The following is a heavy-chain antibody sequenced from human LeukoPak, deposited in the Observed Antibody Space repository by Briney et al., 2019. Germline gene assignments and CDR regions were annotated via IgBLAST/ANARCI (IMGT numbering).Heavy chain of an antibody. CDR2: IYYCGST. Sequence: SETLSLTCTVSGGSISSGDYYWSWIRQPPGKGLEWIGYIYYCGSTYYNPSLKSRVTISVDTSKNQFSLKLSSVTAADTAVYYCARAIVGATNFDYWGQGTLVTVSS. J-gene: IGHJ4*02. CDR1: GGSISSGDYY. V-gene: IGHV4-30-4*01. D-gene: IGHD1-26*01. CDR3: ARAIVGATNFDY.